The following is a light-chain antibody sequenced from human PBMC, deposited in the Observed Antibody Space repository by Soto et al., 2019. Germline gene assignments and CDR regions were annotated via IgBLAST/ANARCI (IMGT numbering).Light chain of an antibody. CDR3: SSYMSTSTLE. CDR1: SSDVGGYKY. Sequence: QSLLTQPASVSGSPGQSITISCTGTSSDVGGYKYVSWYQQHPGKAPKLMIYEVSDRPSGVSNRFSGSKSGNTASLTISGLQAEDEADYYCSSYMSTSTLEFGGGTKVTVL. J-gene: IGLJ3*02. V-gene: IGLV2-14*01. CDR2: EVS.